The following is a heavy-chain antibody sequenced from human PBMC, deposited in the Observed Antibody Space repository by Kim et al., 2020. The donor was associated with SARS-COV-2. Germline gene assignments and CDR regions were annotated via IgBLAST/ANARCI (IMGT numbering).Heavy chain of an antibody. Sequence: GGSLRLSCAASGFTFSDYYMSWIRQAPGKGLEWVSYISSSSSYTNYADSVKGRFTISRDNAKNSLYLQMNSLRAEDTAVYYCARTRADDYGDYVLAFDIWGQGTMVTVSS. V-gene: IGHV3-11*06. CDR1: GFTFSDYY. J-gene: IGHJ3*02. CDR3: ARTRADDYGDYVLAFDI. CDR2: ISSSSSYT. D-gene: IGHD4-17*01.